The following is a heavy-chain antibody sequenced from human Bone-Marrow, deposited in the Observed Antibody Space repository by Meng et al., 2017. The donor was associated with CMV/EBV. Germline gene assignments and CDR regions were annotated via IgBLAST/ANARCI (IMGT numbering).Heavy chain of an antibody. Sequence: GSLSLTCTVSGGSISSSSYYWGWIRQPPGKGLEWIGSIYYSGSTYYNLSLKSRVTISVDTSKNQFSLKLSSVTAADTAVYYCAGWYQLDQHYFDYWGQGTLVTVSS. CDR2: IYYSGST. V-gene: IGHV4-39*07. J-gene: IGHJ4*02. D-gene: IGHD2-2*01. CDR3: AGWYQLDQHYFDY. CDR1: GGSISSSSYY.